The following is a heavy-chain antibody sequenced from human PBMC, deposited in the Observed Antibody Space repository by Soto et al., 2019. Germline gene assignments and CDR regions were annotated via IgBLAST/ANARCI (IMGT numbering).Heavy chain of an antibody. D-gene: IGHD1-7*01. CDR3: ARDRSAYARNFDAFDF. CDR2: ISAYTGNT. J-gene: IGHJ3*01. Sequence: QVQLVQSGAEVKKSGASVKVSCKASGYMFASFGISWVRQAPGQGPEWMGWISAYTGNTKYAQKVQDRVTMTIDTSTITAYIELRSLRSDDTAMYFCARDRSAYARNFDAFDFWGQGTMVTVSS. CDR1: GYMFASFG. V-gene: IGHV1-18*04.